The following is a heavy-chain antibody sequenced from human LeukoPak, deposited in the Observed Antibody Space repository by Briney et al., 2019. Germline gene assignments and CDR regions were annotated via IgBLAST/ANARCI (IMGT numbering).Heavy chain of an antibody. V-gene: IGHV3-7*01. J-gene: IGHJ3*02. CDR1: GGSISSSSYY. D-gene: IGHD6-13*01. CDR3: ARDLAGPPQEAFDI. Sequence: ETLSLTCTVSGGSISSSSYYWGWIRQPPGKGLEWVANIKQDGSEKYYVDSVKGRFTISRDNAKNSLYLQMNSLRADDTAVYYCARDLAGPPQEAFDIWGQGTMVTVSS. CDR2: IKQDGSEK.